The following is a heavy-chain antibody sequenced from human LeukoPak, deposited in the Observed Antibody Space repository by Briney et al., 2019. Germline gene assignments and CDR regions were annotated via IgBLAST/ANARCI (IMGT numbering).Heavy chain of an antibody. CDR2: IYHGGST. J-gene: IGHJ4*02. CDR3: ASRLGYCSGGSCYHPFDY. CDR1: GGSISSSNW. D-gene: IGHD2-15*01. Sequence: SGTLSLTCAVSGGSISSSNWWSWVRQPPGKGLEWIGEIYHGGSTNYNPSLKSRVTISVDKSKNQFSLKLSSVTAADAAVYYCASRLGYCSGGSCYHPFDYWGQGTLVTVSS. V-gene: IGHV4-4*02.